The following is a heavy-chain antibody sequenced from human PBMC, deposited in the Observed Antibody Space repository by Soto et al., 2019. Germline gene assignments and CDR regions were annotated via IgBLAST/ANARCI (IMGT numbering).Heavy chain of an antibody. V-gene: IGHV4-59*08. Sequence: QVQLQESGPGLVKPSETLSLTCTVSGDSISSSYWNWIRQPPGRGLEWIGYIHYSGTTKYIPSLKSRVTISVGTSKHQFSLKVASVTAAGTAVYYCERQNYGSGTSWAWGQGTLVTVSS. CDR2: IHYSGTT. CDR3: ERQNYGSGTSWA. J-gene: IGHJ4*02. D-gene: IGHD3-10*01. CDR1: GDSISSSY.